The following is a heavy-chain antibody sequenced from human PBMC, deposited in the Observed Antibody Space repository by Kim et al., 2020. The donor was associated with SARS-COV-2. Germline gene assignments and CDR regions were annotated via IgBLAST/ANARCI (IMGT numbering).Heavy chain of an antibody. V-gene: IGHV6-1*01. CDR3: ARGRSVWVVGIYYGMDV. D-gene: IGHD1-26*01. J-gene: IGHJ6*02. Sequence: VKSRITINPDTSKNQFSLQLNSVTPEDTAVYYCARGRSVWVVGIYYGMDVWGQGTTVTVSS.